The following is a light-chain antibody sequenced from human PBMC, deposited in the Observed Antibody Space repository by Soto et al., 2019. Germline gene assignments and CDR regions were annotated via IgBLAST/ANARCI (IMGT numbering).Light chain of an antibody. CDR3: QQHNVSPIT. CDR1: QSVSSY. V-gene: IGKV3-15*01. Sequence: IAMNEAPSTLSSSPPDPATISFQASQSVSSYLAWYQQKPGQAPRLLIYGASTRATGFPARFSGSGSGTEFTLTISSLQSEDFAVYCSQQHNVSPITFAQGTLLDFK. CDR2: GAS. J-gene: IGKJ5*01.